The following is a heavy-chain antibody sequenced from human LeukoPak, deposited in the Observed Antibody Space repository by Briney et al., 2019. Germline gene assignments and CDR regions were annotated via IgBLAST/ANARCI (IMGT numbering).Heavy chain of an antibody. CDR1: GYTFTGYY. CDR2: INPNSGGT. CDR3: ARDPAGYYYDSSDHDAFDI. D-gene: IGHD3-22*01. V-gene: IGHV1-2*02. J-gene: IGHJ3*02. Sequence: GASVKVSCKASGYTFTGYYMHWVRQAPGQGLEWMGWINPNSGGTNYAQKFQGRVTMTRDTSISTAYMELSSLRSEDTAVYYCARDPAGYYYDSSDHDAFDIWGQGTMVTVSS.